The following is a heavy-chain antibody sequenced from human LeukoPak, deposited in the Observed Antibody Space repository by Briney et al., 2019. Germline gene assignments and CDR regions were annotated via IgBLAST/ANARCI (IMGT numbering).Heavy chain of an antibody. V-gene: IGHV3-23*01. J-gene: IGHJ4*02. D-gene: IGHD1-26*01. CDR3: ARAPAGGSYYLLPY. CDR1: GFTFSSYA. CDR2: ISGSGGSA. Sequence: PGGSLRLSCAASGFTFSSYAMSWVRQAPGKGLEWVSDISGSGGSAYYADSVKGRFTISRDNSKNTLYLQMNSLRSDDTAVYYCARAPAGGSYYLLPYWGQGTLVTVSS.